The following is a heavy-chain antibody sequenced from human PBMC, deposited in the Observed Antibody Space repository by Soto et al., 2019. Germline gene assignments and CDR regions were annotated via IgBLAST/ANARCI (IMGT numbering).Heavy chain of an antibody. CDR3: STVEPADLELDFDY. V-gene: IGHV3-15*01. CDR1: GFTFSNAW. D-gene: IGHD1-26*01. Sequence: GGSLRLSCAASGFTFSNAWMSWVRQAPGKGLEWVGRIKSKTDGGTTDYAAPVKGRFTISRDDSKNSLYLQRTSLKTEDTAVYYCSTVEPADLELDFDYWGHGTLVTVSS. CDR2: IKSKTDGGTT. J-gene: IGHJ4*01.